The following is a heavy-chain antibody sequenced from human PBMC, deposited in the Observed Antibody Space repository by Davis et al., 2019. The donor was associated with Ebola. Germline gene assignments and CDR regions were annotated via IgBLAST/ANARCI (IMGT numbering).Heavy chain of an antibody. D-gene: IGHD6-6*01. J-gene: IGHJ4*02. CDR2: IYPGDSDT. CDR3: ARPRYSSSPGAFDY. Sequence: GKGLEWMGIIYPGDSDTRYNPSFQGQVTISADKSISTAYLQWSSLKASDTAMYYCARPRYSSSPGAFDYWGQGTLVTVSS. V-gene: IGHV5-51*01.